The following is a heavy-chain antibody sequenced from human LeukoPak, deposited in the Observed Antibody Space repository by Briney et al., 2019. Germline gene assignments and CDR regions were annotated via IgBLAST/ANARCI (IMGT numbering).Heavy chain of an antibody. CDR2: ISGSGGST. V-gene: IGHV3-23*01. CDR1: GFTFSSYA. D-gene: IGHD6-13*01. CDR3: AKTRPLDSSSWSHGDY. Sequence: GGSLRLSCAASGFTFSSYAMSWDRQAPGKGLEWVSAISGSGGSTYYADSVKGRFTISRDNSKNTLYLQMNSLRAEDTAVYYCAKTRPLDSSSWSHGDYWGQGTLVTVSS. J-gene: IGHJ4*02.